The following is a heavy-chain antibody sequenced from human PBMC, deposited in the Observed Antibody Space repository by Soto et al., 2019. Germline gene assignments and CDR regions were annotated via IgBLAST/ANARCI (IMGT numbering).Heavy chain of an antibody. D-gene: IGHD6-13*01. V-gene: IGHV4-59*08. J-gene: IGHJ4*02. Sequence: SETLSLTCTVSGGSISSYYWSWIRQPPGKGLEWIGYIYYSGSTNYNPSLKSRVTISVDTSKNQFSLKLSSVTAPDTAVYYCARHSQRKDSSSWYYPIDYWGQGTLVTVSS. CDR3: ARHSQRKDSSSWYYPIDY. CDR2: IYYSGST. CDR1: GGSISSYY.